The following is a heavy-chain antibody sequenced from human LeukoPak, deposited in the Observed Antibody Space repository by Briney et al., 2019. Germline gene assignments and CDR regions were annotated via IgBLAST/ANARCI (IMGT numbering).Heavy chain of an antibody. D-gene: IGHD2-2*01. CDR3: SRDGSSTSSYYYYYYVDV. CDR1: GYSFTSYG. V-gene: IGHV1-18*01. J-gene: IGHJ6*03. Sequence: ASVKLSCKASGYSFTSYGFSWVRRAPGQGLEWMGWISAYNGNTNYAQKLQGRVTMTTDTTTSTAYMELRSLISDDTAVDYCSRDGSSTSSYYYYYYVDVWGKGTTVTVSS. CDR2: ISAYNGNT.